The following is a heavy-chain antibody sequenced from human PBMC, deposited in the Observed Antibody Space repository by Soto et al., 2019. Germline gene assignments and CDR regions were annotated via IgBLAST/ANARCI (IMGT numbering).Heavy chain of an antibody. J-gene: IGHJ4*02. CDR1: GYSFTSLD. V-gene: IGHV1-8*01. D-gene: IGHD1-26*01. CDR2: MEPSTGRT. CDR3: ARGVSAGVDY. Sequence: QVQLVQSGAEVREPGASVKVSCKASGYSFTSLDINWVRQTAGQGLEWMGWMEPSTGRTGYAQKFQGRVTMTRDTSINRAYMELTTLTSDDTAFYYCARGVSAGVDYWGQGNLVTVSS.